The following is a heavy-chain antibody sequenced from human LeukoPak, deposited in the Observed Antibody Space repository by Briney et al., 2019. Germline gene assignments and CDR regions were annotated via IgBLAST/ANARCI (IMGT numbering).Heavy chain of an antibody. V-gene: IGHV3-30-3*01. D-gene: IGHD2-2*01. CDR3: TRSLDCSTNSCPSGWFDP. CDR2: ISYDGSNK. Sequence: QSGGSLRLSCAASGFTFSSYVLHWVRQAPGKGLEWVAVISYDGSNKDYTDSVKGRFTISRDNSKNTLYLHMNSLTVEDTAVYYCTRSLDCSTNSCPSGWFDPWGQGTLVTVSS. CDR1: GFTFSSYV. J-gene: IGHJ5*02.